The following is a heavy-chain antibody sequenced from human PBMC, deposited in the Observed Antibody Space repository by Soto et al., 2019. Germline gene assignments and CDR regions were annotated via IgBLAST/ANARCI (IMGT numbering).Heavy chain of an antibody. CDR3: AKESIPVYYGSGSYYIA. V-gene: IGHV3-30*18. CDR2: ISYDGSNK. Sequence: GGCPRLSCAAAVFTVSSYGMHWVRQAPGKGLEWVAVISYDGSNKYYADSVKGRFTISRDNSKNTLYLQMNSLRAEDTAVYYCAKESIPVYYGSGSYYIARGQRPLVPASS. D-gene: IGHD3-10*01. CDR1: VFTVSSYG. J-gene: IGHJ4*02.